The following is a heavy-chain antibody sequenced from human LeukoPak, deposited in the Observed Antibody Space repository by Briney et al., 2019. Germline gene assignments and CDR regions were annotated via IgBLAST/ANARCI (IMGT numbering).Heavy chain of an antibody. CDR1: GGSFNGHY. CDR2: INHSGSS. V-gene: IGHV4-34*01. CDR3: ASLFYYGGSGYYGAFEY. Sequence: SETVSLTCAVYGGSFNGHYWSWIRQRPGKGREWIGEINHSGSSNYSPSLKRRVTISVDTSTTQFTLKLTSVTAADTAVYYCASLFYYGGSGYYGAFEYWGQGNLVTVSS. J-gene: IGHJ4*02. D-gene: IGHD3-22*01.